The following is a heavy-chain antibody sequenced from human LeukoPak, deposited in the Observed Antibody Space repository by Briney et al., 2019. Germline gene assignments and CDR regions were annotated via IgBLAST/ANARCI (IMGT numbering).Heavy chain of an antibody. CDR3: ARDRETTDFGDYVYYYYSLDV. Sequence: GGSLRLSCAASGFTFSSYWMSWVRQAPGKGLEWVANIKQDGSEKHYVDSVRGRFTISRDNAKNSLYLQMNSLRAEDTAVYYCARDRETTDFGDYVYYYYSLDVWGQGTTVTVSS. J-gene: IGHJ6*02. CDR1: GFTFSSYW. V-gene: IGHV3-7*03. D-gene: IGHD4-17*01. CDR2: IKQDGSEK.